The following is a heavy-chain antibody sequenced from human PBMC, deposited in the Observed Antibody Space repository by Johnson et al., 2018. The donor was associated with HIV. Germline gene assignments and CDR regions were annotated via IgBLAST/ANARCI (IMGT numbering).Heavy chain of an antibody. CDR3: ARVSLHAFDI. CDR2: INWNGGST. D-gene: IGHD2-2*01. J-gene: IGHJ3*02. V-gene: IGHV3-20*04. CDR1: GFNFTNAW. Sequence: VQLVESGGGLVKPGGSLRLSCAASGFNFTNAWMSWVRQAPGKGLEWVSGINWNGGSTAYADSVKGRFSISRDNAKNSLYLQMNTLRAEDTALYYCARVSLHAFDIWGQGTMVTVSS.